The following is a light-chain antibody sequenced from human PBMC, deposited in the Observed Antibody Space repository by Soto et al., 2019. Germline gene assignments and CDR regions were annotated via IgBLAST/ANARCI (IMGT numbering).Light chain of an antibody. CDR1: QSVSSY. V-gene: IGKV3-11*01. J-gene: IGKJ2*01. CDR2: DAS. CDR3: QQRSNWPRGYT. Sequence: EIVLTQSPATLSLSPGERATLSCRASQSVSSYLAWYQQKPGQAPRLLIYDASNRTTGIPARFNGSGSGTDFSLAISSLEPEDFAVYYCQQRSNWPRGYTFGQWTKLEIK.